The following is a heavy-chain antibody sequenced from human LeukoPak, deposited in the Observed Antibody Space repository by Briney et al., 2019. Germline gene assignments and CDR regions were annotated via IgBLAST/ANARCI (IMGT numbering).Heavy chain of an antibody. Sequence: SETLSLTCTVSGGSISSYYWSWIRQPPGKGLEWIGYIYYSGSTNYNPSLKSRVTISVDTSKNQFSLKLSSVTAADTAVYYCARGFGVVTNDAFDIWGQGTMVTVSS. D-gene: IGHD3-3*01. CDR3: ARGFGVVTNDAFDI. J-gene: IGHJ3*02. CDR2: IYYSGST. CDR1: GGSISSYY. V-gene: IGHV4-59*01.